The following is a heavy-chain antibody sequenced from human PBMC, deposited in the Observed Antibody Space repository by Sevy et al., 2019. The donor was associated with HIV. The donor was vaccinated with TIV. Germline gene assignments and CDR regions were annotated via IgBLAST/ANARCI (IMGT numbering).Heavy chain of an antibody. CDR2: IYYRGST. J-gene: IGHJ4*02. CDR3: ASSLWDFAFDF. D-gene: IGHD3-16*01. V-gene: IGHV4-31*03. Sequence: SETLSLTCTVSGGSINTGGYYWSWIRQHPGKGLEWIGYIYYRGSTSYNPSLQSRVTLSVDTSKNQFSLRLSSVTAADSAVYYCASSLWDFAFDFWGQGIQVTVSS. CDR1: GGSINTGGYY.